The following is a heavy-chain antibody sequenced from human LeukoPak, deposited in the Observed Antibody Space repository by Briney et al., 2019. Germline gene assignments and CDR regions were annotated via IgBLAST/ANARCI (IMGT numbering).Heavy chain of an antibody. CDR1: EFTFSSYA. V-gene: IGHV3-30*18. D-gene: IGHD2-2*01. CDR2: ISYHGSNK. J-gene: IGHJ4*02. CDR3: AKNTHAYAEIFDY. Sequence: GGSLRLSRAASEFTFSSYAMHWVRQAPGKGLEWVAFISYHGSNKYYADSVKGRFTISRDNSKNTLFLQMNSLRAEDTAVYYCAKNTHAYAEIFDYWGQGTLVTVSS.